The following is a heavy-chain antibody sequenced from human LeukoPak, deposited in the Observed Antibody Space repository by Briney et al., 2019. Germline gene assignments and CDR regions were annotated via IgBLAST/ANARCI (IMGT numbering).Heavy chain of an antibody. CDR1: GFTFRRHW. CDR3: ARDPLVTDFGAGYFDY. Sequence: PGGSLRLSCAASGFTFRRHWISWVRQAPGKGLELVATIKEDGTENHHANSVKGRFTISRDNAKYSLYLKMSSLSVEDTALYYCARDPLVTDFGAGYFDYWGLGTVVSVSS. V-gene: IGHV3-7*01. J-gene: IGHJ4*02. CDR2: IKEDGTEN. D-gene: IGHD2-21*02.